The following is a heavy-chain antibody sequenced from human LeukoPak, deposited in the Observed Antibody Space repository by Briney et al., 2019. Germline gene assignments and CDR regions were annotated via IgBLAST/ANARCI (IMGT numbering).Heavy chain of an antibody. CDR2: ISSSSSYI. D-gene: IGHD2-2*01. CDR3: AYIGGVVVVPAARP. V-gene: IGHV3-21*01. J-gene: IGHJ4*02. CDR1: GFTFSSYS. Sequence: GESLRLSCAASGFTFSSYSMNWVRQAPGKGLEWVSSISSSSSYIYYADSVKGRFTISRDNAKNSLYLQMNRLRAEDTAVYYCAYIGGVVVVPAARPWGQGTLVTVSS.